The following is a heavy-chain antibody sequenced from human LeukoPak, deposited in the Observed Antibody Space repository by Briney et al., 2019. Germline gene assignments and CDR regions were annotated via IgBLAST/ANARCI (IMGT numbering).Heavy chain of an antibody. CDR3: ARGGFLLKYYSMDV. Sequence: PSETLSLTCAVYGGSFSGYYWSWIRQPPGKGLEWIGEINHSGSTNYNPSLKSRVTILVDTSKNQFSLKLNSVTAADTAVYYCARGGFLLKYYSMDVWGQGTTVTVSS. V-gene: IGHV4-34*01. CDR2: INHSGST. J-gene: IGHJ6*02. D-gene: IGHD2/OR15-2a*01. CDR1: GGSFSGYY.